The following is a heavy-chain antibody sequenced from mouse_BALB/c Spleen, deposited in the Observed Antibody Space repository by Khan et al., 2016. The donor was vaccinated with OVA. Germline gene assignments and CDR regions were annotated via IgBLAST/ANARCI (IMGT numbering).Heavy chain of an antibody. CDR3: TRHGFVAWFTY. V-gene: IGHV1S135*01. CDR1: GYSFTTYY. CDR2: IDPFSGST. Sequence: EVQLQQSGPELMKPGASVKISCKASGYSFTTYYIHWVMQSHGTSLEWIGYIDPFSGSTTYNQKFKGKATLTVDKSSSTAYIHLSNLTSEDSAVYYCTRHGFVAWFTYGGQGTLVTVSA. J-gene: IGHJ3*01. D-gene: IGHD2-2*01.